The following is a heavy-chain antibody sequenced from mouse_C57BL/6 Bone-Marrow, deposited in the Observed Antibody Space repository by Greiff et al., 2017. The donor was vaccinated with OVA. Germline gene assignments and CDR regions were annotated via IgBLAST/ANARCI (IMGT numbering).Heavy chain of an antibody. CDR1: GYTFTDYN. CDR2: INPNNGGT. V-gene: IGHV1-18*01. CDR3: AKGGYYGSSYDYYAMDY. J-gene: IGHJ4*01. Sequence: EVKLVESGPELVKPGASVKIPCKASGYTFTDYNMDWVKQSHGKSLEWIGDINPNNGGTIYNQKFKGKATLTVDKSSSTAYMELRSLTSEDTAVYYCAKGGYYGSSYDYYAMDYWGQGTSVTVSS. D-gene: IGHD1-1*01.